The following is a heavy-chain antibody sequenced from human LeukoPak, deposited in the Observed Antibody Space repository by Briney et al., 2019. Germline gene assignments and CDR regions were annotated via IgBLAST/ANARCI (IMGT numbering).Heavy chain of an antibody. V-gene: IGHV3-7*04. CDR3: ARLRPYSSTWYAYYGMDV. D-gene: IGHD6-13*01. J-gene: IGHJ6*02. Sequence: GGSLIPSWVSSGFSFSCYLRSLGQLPPGEGLELVANIKPDGTQNYYVDTVKSRLTIYRDNAKNSLYLQMNSLRADETAVYYCARLRPYSSTWYAYYGMDVWGQGTTVTVSS. CDR1: GFSFSCYL. CDR2: IKPDGTQN.